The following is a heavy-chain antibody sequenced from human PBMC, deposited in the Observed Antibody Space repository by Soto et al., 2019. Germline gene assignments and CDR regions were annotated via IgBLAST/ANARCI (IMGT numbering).Heavy chain of an antibody. D-gene: IGHD4-17*01. V-gene: IGHV3-7*04. CDR3: VRVRYGDYSDY. J-gene: IGHJ4*02. CDR1: GFTFSSYW. Sequence: PGGSLRLSCAVSGFTFSSYWMSWVRQAPGKGLEWVANINQDGSEKYYVDSVKGRFTISRDNGKDSLYLQMNSLRAEDTAVYYCVRVRYGDYSDYWGQGTLVTVSS. CDR2: INQDGSEK.